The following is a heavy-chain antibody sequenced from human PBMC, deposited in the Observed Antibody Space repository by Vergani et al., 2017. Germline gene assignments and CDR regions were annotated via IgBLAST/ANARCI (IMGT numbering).Heavy chain of an antibody. Sequence: QLHLQESGPGLVKPSETLSLTCRVSGASINSRYYWSWVRQPAGKGLQWIGRVYFTGSTNYNPSLGSRVSLSIDTSKNQFSLKLHSVSADDTAVYFCARAEFSTNYYGQSYYFDFWGQGIPVTVSA. CDR3: ARAEFSTNYYGQSYYFDF. D-gene: IGHD3-22*01. J-gene: IGHJ4*02. CDR1: GASINSRYY. CDR2: VYFTGST. V-gene: IGHV4-4*07.